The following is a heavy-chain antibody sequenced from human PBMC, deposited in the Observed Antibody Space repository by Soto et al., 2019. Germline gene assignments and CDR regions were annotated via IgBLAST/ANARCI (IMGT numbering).Heavy chain of an antibody. CDR2: ISHDGTNR. D-gene: IGHD5-12*01. CDR1: GFAFNIYA. Sequence: GGSLRLSCEASGFAFNIYAMHWVRQAPGMGLEWLAVISHDGTNRYYADCVKGRGTIARDNSKSTVFVQMNSLGFEDTAVYYCVRSSGVATPDFAYWGQGALVTVSA. V-gene: IGHV3-30*04. J-gene: IGHJ4*02. CDR3: VRSSGVATPDFAY.